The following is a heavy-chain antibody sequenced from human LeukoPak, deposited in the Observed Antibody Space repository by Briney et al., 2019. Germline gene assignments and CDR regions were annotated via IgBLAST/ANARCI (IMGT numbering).Heavy chain of an antibody. CDR1: GGSITTTNY. CDR2: VSLAGRT. CDR3: RESGPFCPFGH. D-gene: IGHD1-26*01. Sequence: SGTLSLTCGVSGGSITTTNYWSWVRQPPGGGLEWIGEVSLAGRTRYNPSLKNRVNISIDESKNHLYLNLAFVTAADTAVYCSRESGPFCPFGHWGQGTLVAVTS. J-gene: IGHJ4*02. V-gene: IGHV4-4*02.